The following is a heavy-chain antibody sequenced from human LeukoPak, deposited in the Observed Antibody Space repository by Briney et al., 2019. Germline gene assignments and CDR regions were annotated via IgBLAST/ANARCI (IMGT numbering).Heavy chain of an antibody. J-gene: IGHJ5*02. CDR2: ISAYNGNT. V-gene: IGHV1-18*01. Sequence: EASVKVSCKASGYTFTSYGISWVRQASGQGLEWMGWISAYNGNTNYAQKLQGRVTMTTDTSTSTAYMELRSLRSDDTAVYYCARDLNWGSQSPGGEMDWFDPWGQGTLVTVSS. CDR1: GYTFTSYG. CDR3: ARDLNWGSQSPGGEMDWFDP. D-gene: IGHD7-27*01.